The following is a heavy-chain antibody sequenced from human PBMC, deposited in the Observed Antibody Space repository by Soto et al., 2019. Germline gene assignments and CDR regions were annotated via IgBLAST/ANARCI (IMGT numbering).Heavy chain of an antibody. V-gene: IGHV1-58*02. Sequence: SVKVSCKASGFTFTSSAMQWVRQARGQRLEWIGWIVVGSGNTNYAQKFQERVTITRDMSTSTAYMELSSLRSEDTAVYYCAAIPYYDILTGPFDYWGQGTLVTVSS. J-gene: IGHJ4*02. CDR1: GFTFTSSA. CDR3: AAIPYYDILTGPFDY. D-gene: IGHD3-9*01. CDR2: IVVGSGNT.